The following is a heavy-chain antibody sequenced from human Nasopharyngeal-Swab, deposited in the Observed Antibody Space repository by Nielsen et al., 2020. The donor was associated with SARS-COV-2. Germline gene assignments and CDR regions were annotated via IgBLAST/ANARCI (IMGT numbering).Heavy chain of an antibody. J-gene: IGHJ6*02. CDR3: ARGGFRYGLDV. V-gene: IGHV3-74*01. CDR2: MNPGGSGT. CDR1: GFNFSTQW. Sequence: GGSLRLSCAASGFNFSTQWMDWVRQAPGKGLVWVYQMNPGGSGTGYPASVKGRFTISRDNAKNTLYLQMNGLRVDNTAVYYCARGGFRYGLDVWGQGTTVTVSS. D-gene: IGHD1-14*01.